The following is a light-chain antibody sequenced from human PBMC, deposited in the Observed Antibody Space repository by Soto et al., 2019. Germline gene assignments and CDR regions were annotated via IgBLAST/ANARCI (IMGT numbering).Light chain of an antibody. Sequence: DIQMTQSPSSLSASVGDRVTITCRASQSISTYLYWYQQKPGKAPNLLIYAAFNLQTGVPSRFSGSGSGTDFTLTISGLQPEDFATYFCQQRYSTPRVTFGPGTKGEIK. CDR1: QSISTY. V-gene: IGKV1-39*01. CDR2: AAF. CDR3: QQRYSTPRVT. J-gene: IGKJ3*01.